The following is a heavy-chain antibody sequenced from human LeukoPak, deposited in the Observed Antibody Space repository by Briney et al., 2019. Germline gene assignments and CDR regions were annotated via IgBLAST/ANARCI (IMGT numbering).Heavy chain of an antibody. CDR1: GGSFSGYY. CDR2: INHSGST. V-gene: IGHV4-34*01. D-gene: IGHD5-18*01. Sequence: SETLSLTCAVYGGSFSGYYWSWIRQPPGKGLEWIGEINHSGSTNYNPSLKSRVTISVDTSKNQFSLKLSSVTAADTAVYYCARDLGVMVRAFDIWGQGTMVTVSS. CDR3: ARDLGVMVRAFDI. J-gene: IGHJ3*02.